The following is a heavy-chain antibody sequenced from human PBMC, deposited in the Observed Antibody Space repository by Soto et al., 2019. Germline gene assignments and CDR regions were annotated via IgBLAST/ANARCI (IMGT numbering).Heavy chain of an antibody. J-gene: IGHJ4*02. CDR1: GFTFSSYV. CDR2: ISGSSGST. Sequence: EVQLLESGGGLVQPGGSLRLSCAASGFTFSSYVMSWVRQAPGKGLEWVSTISGSSGSTYYADSVKGRFTISRDNSKNTLYLQMNSLRAEDTAVYYCAKGGVQVFDYWGQGTLVTVSS. D-gene: IGHD2-8*02. CDR3: AKGGVQVFDY. V-gene: IGHV3-23*01.